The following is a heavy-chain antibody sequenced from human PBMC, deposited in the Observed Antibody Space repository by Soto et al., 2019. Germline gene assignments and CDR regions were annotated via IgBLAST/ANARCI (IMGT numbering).Heavy chain of an antibody. V-gene: IGHV3-30-3*01. CDR3: AREMIGGGDCYCDAFDI. CDR1: VFTVSSYA. D-gene: IGHD2-21*02. Sequence: PGGALRLACAASVFTVSSYAMHWVRQAPGKGLEWVAVISYDGSNKYYADSVKGRFTISRDNSKNTLYLQMNSLRAEDTAVYYCAREMIGGGDCYCDAFDIWGQGTMVTVSS. J-gene: IGHJ3*02. CDR2: ISYDGSNK.